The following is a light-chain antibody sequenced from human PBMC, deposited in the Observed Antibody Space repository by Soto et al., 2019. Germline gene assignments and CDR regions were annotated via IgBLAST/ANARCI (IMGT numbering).Light chain of an antibody. CDR1: SRDVGEYNY. V-gene: IGLV2-14*01. CDR3: SSYSSRSTSV. Sequence: QSVLTQPASVSGSPGQSITISCTGTSRDVGEYNYVSWYQQHPGKAPKLMIYEVSYRPSGVSNRFSGSKSGNTASLTISGLQAEDEADYFCSSYSSRSTSVFGTGTKLTVL. CDR2: EVS. J-gene: IGLJ1*01.